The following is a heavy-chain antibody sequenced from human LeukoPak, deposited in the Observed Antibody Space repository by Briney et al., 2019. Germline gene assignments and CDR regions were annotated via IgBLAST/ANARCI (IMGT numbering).Heavy chain of an antibody. CDR2: INSISNTI. J-gene: IGHJ1*01. Sequence: GGTLRLSCAASGFTFSSYSMNWVRQAPGKGLEWVSYINSISNTIYYADSVEGRFTISRDNAKNSLYLQMNSLRAEDTAVYYCARDYSSSWTPKYFQHWGQGTLVTVSS. D-gene: IGHD6-13*01. CDR3: ARDYSSSWTPKYFQH. V-gene: IGHV3-48*01. CDR1: GFTFSSYS.